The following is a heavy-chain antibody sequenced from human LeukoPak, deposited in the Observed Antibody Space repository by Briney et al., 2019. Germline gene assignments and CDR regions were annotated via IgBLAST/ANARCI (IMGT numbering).Heavy chain of an antibody. D-gene: IGHD3-10*01. CDR2: ISSSGSYT. CDR3: ARRVMAAAGSNWFDS. V-gene: IGHV3-21*05. CDR1: GFTFSSYG. J-gene: IGHJ5*01. Sequence: GRSLRLSCAASGFTFSSYGMHWVRQAPGKGLEWVSYISSSGSYTNYADSVKGRFTISRDNAKNSLYLQMNSLRAEDTAVYYCARRVMAAAGSNWFDSWGQGTLVTVSS.